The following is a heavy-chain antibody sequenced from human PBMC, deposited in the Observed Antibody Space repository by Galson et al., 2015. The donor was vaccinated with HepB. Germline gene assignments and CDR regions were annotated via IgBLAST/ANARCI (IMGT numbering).Heavy chain of an antibody. J-gene: IGHJ6*03. Sequence: SLRLSCAASGFTFSSYAMHWVRQAPGKGLEWVAVISYDGSNKYYADSVKGRFTISRDNSKNTLYLQMNSLRSDDTAVYYCARFFYCSSTSCRGYYYYMDVWGKGTTVTVSS. CDR1: GFTFSSYA. CDR2: ISYDGSNK. CDR3: ARFFYCSSTSCRGYYYYMDV. D-gene: IGHD2-2*01. V-gene: IGHV3-30-3*01.